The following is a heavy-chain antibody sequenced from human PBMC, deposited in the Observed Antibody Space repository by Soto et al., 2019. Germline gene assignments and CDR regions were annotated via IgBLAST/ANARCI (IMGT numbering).Heavy chain of an antibody. V-gene: IGHV3-49*03. Sequence: GGSLRLSCTASGFTFGDYAMSWFRQAPGKGLEWVGFIRSKAYGGTTEYAASVKGRFTISRDDSKSIAYLQMNSLKTEDTAVYYCTRVDGGGASGAGYYYYMDVWGKGTTVTVSS. CDR3: TRVDGGGASGAGYYYYMDV. J-gene: IGHJ6*03. CDR2: IRSKAYGGTT. D-gene: IGHD3-10*01. CDR1: GFTFGDYA.